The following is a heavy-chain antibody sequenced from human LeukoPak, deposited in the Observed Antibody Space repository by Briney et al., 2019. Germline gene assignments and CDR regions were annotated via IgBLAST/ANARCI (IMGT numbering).Heavy chain of an antibody. V-gene: IGHV3-53*01. J-gene: IGHJ4*02. Sequence: GGSLRLSCAASGLSVSSTYMTWVRQAPGKRLEWVSVIYSGGGTNYADSLKGRFSISRDNSKNTLYLQMKSLRAEDTAVYYCVGEGKYWGQGTLVTVSS. D-gene: IGHD4-17*01. CDR3: VGEGKY. CDR1: GLSVSSTY. CDR2: IYSGGGT.